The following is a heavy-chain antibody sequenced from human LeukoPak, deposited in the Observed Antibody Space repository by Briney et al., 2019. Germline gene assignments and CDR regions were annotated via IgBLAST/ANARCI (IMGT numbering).Heavy chain of an antibody. CDR1: GFTFSSYA. J-gene: IGHJ4*02. D-gene: IGHD2-21*01. CDR2: ISGSGGST. Sequence: PGGSLRLSCAASGFTFSSYAMSWVRQAPGKGLEWVSAISGSGGSTYYADSVKGRFTISRDNAKNSLYLQMNSLRAEDTAVYYCARGGGILWSSLQSNDYWGQGTLVTVSS. V-gene: IGHV3-23*01. CDR3: ARGGGILWSSLQSNDY.